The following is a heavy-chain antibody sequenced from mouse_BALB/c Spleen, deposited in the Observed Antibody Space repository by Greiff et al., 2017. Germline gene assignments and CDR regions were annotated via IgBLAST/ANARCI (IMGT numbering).Heavy chain of an antibody. CDR3: ASYYYAMDY. CDR2: ISSGSSTI. Sequence: EVKLVESGGGLVQPGGSRKLSCAASGFTFSSFGMHWVRQAPEKGLEWVAYISSGSSTIYYADTVKGRFTISRDNPKNTLFLQMTSLRSEDTAMYYCASYYYAMDYWGQGTSVTVSS. CDR1: GFTFSSFG. V-gene: IGHV5-17*02. J-gene: IGHJ4*01.